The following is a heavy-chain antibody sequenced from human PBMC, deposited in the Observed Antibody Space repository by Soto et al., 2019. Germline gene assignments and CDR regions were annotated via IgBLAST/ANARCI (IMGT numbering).Heavy chain of an antibody. Sequence: EVQLVESGGGLVQPGGSLTLSCAASGFTVSSNAMSWVRQAPGKGLEWVSLIYSGGNTYYADSVKGRFTISRDNSKNTLYLQMNSLRAEDTAVYYCARGHTSGWYYFDYWGQGTLVTVSS. CDR2: IYSGGNT. D-gene: IGHD6-19*01. J-gene: IGHJ4*02. V-gene: IGHV3-66*01. CDR3: ARGHTSGWYYFDY. CDR1: GFTVSSNA.